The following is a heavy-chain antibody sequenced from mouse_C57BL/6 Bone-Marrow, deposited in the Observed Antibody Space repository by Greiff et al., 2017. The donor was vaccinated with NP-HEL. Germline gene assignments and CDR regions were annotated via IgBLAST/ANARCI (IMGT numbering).Heavy chain of an antibody. CDR1: GFTFSSYA. V-gene: IGHV5-9-1*02. CDR3: TRDNYYSNYGYAMDY. Sequence: EVQLVESGEGLVKPGGSLKLSCAASGFTFSSYAMSWVRQTPEKRLEWVAYISSGGDYIYYVDTVKGRFTISRDNARNTLYLQMSSLKSEDTAMYYCTRDNYYSNYGYAMDYWGQGTSVTVSS. CDR2: ISSGGDYI. J-gene: IGHJ4*01. D-gene: IGHD2-5*01.